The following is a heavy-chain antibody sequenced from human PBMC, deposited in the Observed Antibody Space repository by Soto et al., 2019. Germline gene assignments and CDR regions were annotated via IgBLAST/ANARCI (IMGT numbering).Heavy chain of an antibody. CDR1: GFTFSHYA. J-gene: IGHJ4*02. Sequence: GGSLRLSCAASGFTFSHYAMHWVRQAPGKGLEWVALMSYDGSNEYYADSVKGRFTISRDNSKNTLYLQMNSLRAEDTAVYYCAKDTIAVAPTFDYWGQGTLVTVSS. CDR3: AKDTIAVAPTFDY. CDR2: MSYDGSNE. V-gene: IGHV3-30*18. D-gene: IGHD6-19*01.